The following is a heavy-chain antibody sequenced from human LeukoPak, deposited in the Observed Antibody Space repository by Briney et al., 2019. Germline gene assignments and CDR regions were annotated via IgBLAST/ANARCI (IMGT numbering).Heavy chain of an antibody. CDR2: TYYRSKWYN. CDR3: ARNFPGVGCSGGSCYDY. D-gene: IGHD2-15*01. Sequence: SQTLSLTCAISGDSVSSNSAAWNWIRQSPSRGLEWLGRTYYRSKWYNDYAVSVKSRITINPDTSKNQFSLKLSSVTAADTAVYFCARNFPGVGCSGGSCYDYWGQGTLVTVSS. J-gene: IGHJ4*02. V-gene: IGHV6-1*01. CDR1: GDSVSSNSAA.